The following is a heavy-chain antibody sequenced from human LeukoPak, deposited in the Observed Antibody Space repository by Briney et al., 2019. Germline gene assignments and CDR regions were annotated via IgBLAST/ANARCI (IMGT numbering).Heavy chain of an antibody. CDR3: ARDSYDFWSGPNWFDP. J-gene: IGHJ5*02. V-gene: IGHV3-21*01. CDR1: GFTFSSYS. D-gene: IGHD3-3*01. CDR2: ISSSSSYI. Sequence: GGSLRLSCAASGFTFSSYSMNWVRQAPGKGLEWVSSISSSSSYIYYADSVKGRFTISRDNAKNSLYLQMNSLRAEDAAVYYCARDSYDFWSGPNWFDPWGQGTLVTVSS.